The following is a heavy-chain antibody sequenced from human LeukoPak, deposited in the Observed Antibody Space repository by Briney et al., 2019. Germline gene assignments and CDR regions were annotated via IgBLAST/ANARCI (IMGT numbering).Heavy chain of an antibody. CDR2: INRAGSST. J-gene: IGHJ3*02. Sequence: GGSLRLSCAASGFTFSNYWMHWVRQAPGGGLVWVSRINRAGSSTTYADSVKGRFTISRDNAKNSLYLQMNSLRAEDTAVYYCARVATMVRVPLDALDIWGQGTMVSVSS. CDR1: GFTFSNYW. D-gene: IGHD3-10*01. CDR3: ARVATMVRVPLDALDI. V-gene: IGHV3-74*01.